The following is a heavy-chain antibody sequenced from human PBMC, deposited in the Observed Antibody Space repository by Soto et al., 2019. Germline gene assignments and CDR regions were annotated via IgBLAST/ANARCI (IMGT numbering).Heavy chain of an antibody. CDR3: ARSRPLVPAAISY. CDR2: INPSGGST. Sequence: ASVKVSCKASGYTFPSYYMHWVRQAPGQGLEWMGIINPSGGSTSYAQKFQGRVAMTRDTSTSTVYMELSSLRSEDTAVYYCARSRPLVPAAISYWGQGTLVTVS. CDR1: GYTFPSYY. D-gene: IGHD2-2*02. J-gene: IGHJ4*02. V-gene: IGHV1-46*03.